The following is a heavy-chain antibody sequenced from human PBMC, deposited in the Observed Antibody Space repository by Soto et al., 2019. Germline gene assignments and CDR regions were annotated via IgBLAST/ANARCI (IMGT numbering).Heavy chain of an antibody. CDR2: ISGSGGST. D-gene: IGHD1-26*01. J-gene: IGHJ4*02. Sequence: EVELLESGGGLVQPGGSLRLSCAASGFIFSSYAMRWVRQAPGKGLEWVSAISGSGGSTYYADSVKGRFTISRDNSKNTLYLQMNSLRAEDTAVSYCARRGSGSYYDYWGQGTLVTVSS. V-gene: IGHV3-23*01. CDR1: GFIFSSYA. CDR3: ARRGSGSYYDY.